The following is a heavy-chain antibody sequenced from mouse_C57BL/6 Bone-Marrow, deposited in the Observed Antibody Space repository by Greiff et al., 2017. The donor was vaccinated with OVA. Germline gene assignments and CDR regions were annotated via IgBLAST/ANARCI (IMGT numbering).Heavy chain of an antibody. J-gene: IGHJ2*01. CDR2: IAPSDSYT. CDR3: ARTYYFDY. V-gene: IGHV1-59*01. CDR1: GYTFTSYW. Sequence: VQLQQPGAELVRPGTSVKLSCKASGYTFTSYWMHWVKQRPGQGLEWIGVIAPSDSYTNYNQKFKGKATLTVDTSSSTAYMQLSSLTSEDSAFYYCARTYYFDYWGQGTTLTVSS.